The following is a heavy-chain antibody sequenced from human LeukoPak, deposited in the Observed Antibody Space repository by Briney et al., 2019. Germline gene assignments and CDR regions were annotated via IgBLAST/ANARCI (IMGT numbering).Heavy chain of an antibody. J-gene: IGHJ3*02. D-gene: IGHD3-22*01. Sequence: SETLSLTCTVSGDSISSYYWSWLRQPPGKGLEWIGYIYYSGSTNYSPSLKSRVTISVDTSKNQFSLKLSSVTAADTAVYYCARSERIIMILGGAFDIWGQGTVVTVSS. CDR3: ARSERIIMILGGAFDI. CDR1: GDSISSYY. CDR2: IYYSGST. V-gene: IGHV4-59*08.